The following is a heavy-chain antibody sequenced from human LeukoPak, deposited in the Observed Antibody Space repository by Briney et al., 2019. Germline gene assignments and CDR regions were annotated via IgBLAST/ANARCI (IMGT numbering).Heavy chain of an antibody. CDR3: AKFHATWYGDT. CDR2: IYPGNSHT. D-gene: IGHD6-13*01. V-gene: IGHV5-51*01. J-gene: IGHJ4*02. CDR1: GYNFATYW. Sequence: GESLKISCQGSGYNFATYWIVWVRQMSGKGLEWMGIIYPGNSHTRYSPSFQGQVTISADTSISTAYLHWNSLQSSDTAMYYCAKFHATWYGDTWGQGTLVTVSS.